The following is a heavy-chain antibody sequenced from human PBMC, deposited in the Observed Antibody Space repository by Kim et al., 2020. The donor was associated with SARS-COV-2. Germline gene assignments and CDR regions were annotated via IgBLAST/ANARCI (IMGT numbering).Heavy chain of an antibody. CDR2: INPGDSDT. CDR3: ARLTYCSGDNCPFRYAFDI. D-gene: IGHD2-15*01. CDR1: AYSLSNRW. V-gene: IGHV5-51*01. J-gene: IGHJ3*02. Sequence: GESLKISCKGSAYSLSNRWIGWVRQMPGKGLEWMAIINPGDSDTRYSSSFQGHVTISVDKSISTAYLQWSSLKASGTAMYYCARLTYCSGDNCPFRYAFDIWGQGTMVTVSS.